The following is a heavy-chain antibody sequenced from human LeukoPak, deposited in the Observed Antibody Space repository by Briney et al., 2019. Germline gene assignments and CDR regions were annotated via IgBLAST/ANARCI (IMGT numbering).Heavy chain of an antibody. J-gene: IGHJ6*02. CDR1: GGSISSGDYY. V-gene: IGHV4-30-4*01. CDR3: ARIVRYYYYGMDV. CDR2: IYYGGST. Sequence: SETLSLTCTVSGGSISSGDYYWSWIRQPPGKGLEWIGYIYYGGSTYYNPSLKGRVTISVDTSKNQFSLKLSSVTAADTAVYYCARIVRYYYYGMDVWGQGTTVTVSS. D-gene: IGHD1-26*01.